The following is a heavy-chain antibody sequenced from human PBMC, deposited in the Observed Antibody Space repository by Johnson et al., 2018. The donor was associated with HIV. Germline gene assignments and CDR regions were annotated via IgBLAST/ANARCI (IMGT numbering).Heavy chain of an antibody. D-gene: IGHD3-22*01. V-gene: IGHV3-9*01. Sequence: VPLVESGGGLVQPGRSLRLSCAASGFSFDAYGMHWVRQPPGKGLEWVAGISFHSGTIGYADSVKGRFTISRDNAKNSLYLQLNSLRPEDTALYYCVKEDSSGYYYGMGAFDFWGQGTMVTVSS. CDR2: ISFHSGTI. J-gene: IGHJ3*01. CDR3: VKEDSSGYYYGMGAFDF. CDR1: GFSFDAYG.